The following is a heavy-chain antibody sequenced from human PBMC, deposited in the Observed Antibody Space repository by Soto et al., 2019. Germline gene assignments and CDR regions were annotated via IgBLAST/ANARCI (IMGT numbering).Heavy chain of an antibody. CDR1: GFTFSSYA. Sequence: PGGSLRLSCAASGFTFSSYAMSWVRQAPGKGLEWVSAISGSGGSTYYADSVKGRFTISRDNSKNTLYLQMNSLRAEDTAVYYCAKSLEWSYYYYYMDVWGKGTTVTVSS. V-gene: IGHV3-23*01. D-gene: IGHD3-3*01. J-gene: IGHJ6*03. CDR3: AKSLEWSYYYYYMDV. CDR2: ISGSGGST.